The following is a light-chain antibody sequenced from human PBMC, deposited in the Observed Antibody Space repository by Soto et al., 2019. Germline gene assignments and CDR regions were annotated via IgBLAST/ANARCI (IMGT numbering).Light chain of an antibody. CDR1: QGIRND. CDR3: LQDYNYPYT. V-gene: IGKV1-6*01. Sequence: ASQMTQYPSSLSASVGDRVTITCRASQGIRNDLGWYQQKSGKAPKLLIYAASTLQSGVPSRFSGSGSGTDFTLTISSLQPEDFATYYCLQDYNYPYTFGQGTRLEIK. J-gene: IGKJ5*01. CDR2: AAS.